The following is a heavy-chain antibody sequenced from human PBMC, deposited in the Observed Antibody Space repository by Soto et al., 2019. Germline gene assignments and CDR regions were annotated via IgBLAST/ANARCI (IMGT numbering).Heavy chain of an antibody. V-gene: IGHV3-11*05. CDR1: GFTFSDYY. J-gene: IGHJ6*02. CDR3: AREEIIAAAGTNYYYGMDV. Sequence: PGGSLRLSCAASGFTFSDYYMSWIRQAPGKGLEWVSYISSSSSYTNYADSVKGRFTISRDNAKNSLYLQMNSLRAEDTAVYYCAREEIIAAAGTNYYYGMDVWGQGTTVTVS. CDR2: ISSSSSYT. D-gene: IGHD6-13*01.